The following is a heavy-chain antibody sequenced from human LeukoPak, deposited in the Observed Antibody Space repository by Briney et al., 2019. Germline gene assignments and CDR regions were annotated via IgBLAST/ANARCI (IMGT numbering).Heavy chain of an antibody. V-gene: IGHV3-23*01. J-gene: IGHJ4*02. CDR1: GFTFDDYG. Sequence: GGSLRLSCAASGFTFDDYGMSWVRQAPGKGLEWVSAISGSGGSTYYADSVKGRFTISRDNSKNTLYLQMNSLRAEDTAVYYCAKAKLGIGDFDYWGQGTLVTVSS. CDR3: AKAKLGIGDFDY. CDR2: ISGSGGST. D-gene: IGHD7-27*01.